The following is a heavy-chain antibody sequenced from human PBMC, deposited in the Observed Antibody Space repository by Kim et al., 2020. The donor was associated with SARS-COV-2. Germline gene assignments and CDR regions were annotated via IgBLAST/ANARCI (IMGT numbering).Heavy chain of an antibody. D-gene: IGHD3-10*01. CDR2: MNGNTENT. Sequence: ASVKVSCKTSGFTFTSYDINWVRQANGQGLEWIGWMNGNTENTGYAQKFLGRVTMTRNTSITTAYMEVTSLRPEDTAIYYCARGSRGSGIYYTVWVDPWGQVTLVTVAS. CDR3: ARGSRGSGIYYTVWVDP. J-gene: IGHJ5*02. CDR1: GFTFTSYD. V-gene: IGHV1-8*01.